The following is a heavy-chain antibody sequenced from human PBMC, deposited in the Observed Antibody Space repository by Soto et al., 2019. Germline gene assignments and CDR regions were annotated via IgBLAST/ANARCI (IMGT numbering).Heavy chain of an antibody. Sequence: GGSLRLSCAASGFTFSSYWMSWVRQAPGKGLEWVANIKQDGSEKYYVDSVKGRFTISRDNAKNSLYLQMNSLRAEDTAVYYCARETSWFGKEEHPRDNWFDPWGQGTLVTVSS. J-gene: IGHJ5*02. CDR3: ARETSWFGKEEHPRDNWFDP. CDR1: GFTFSSYW. V-gene: IGHV3-7*05. D-gene: IGHD3-10*01. CDR2: IKQDGSEK.